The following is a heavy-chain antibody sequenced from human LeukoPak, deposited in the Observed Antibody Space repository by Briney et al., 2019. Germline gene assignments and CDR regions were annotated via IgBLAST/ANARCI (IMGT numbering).Heavy chain of an antibody. CDR3: ARGGWFDP. D-gene: IGHD3-16*01. CDR2: IYYSGST. J-gene: IGHJ5*02. CDR1: GGSISSSSYY. V-gene: IGHV4-39*07. Sequence: KPSETLSLTCTVSGGSISSSSYYWGWIRQPPGKGLEWIGSIYYSGSTYYNPSLKSRVTISVDRSKNQFSLKLSSVTAADTAVYYCARGGWFDPWGQGTLVTVSS.